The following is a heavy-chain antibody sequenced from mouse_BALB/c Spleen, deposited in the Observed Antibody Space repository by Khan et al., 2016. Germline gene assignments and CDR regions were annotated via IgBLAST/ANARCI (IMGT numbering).Heavy chain of an antibody. V-gene: IGHV5-6-3*01. J-gene: IGHJ2*01. CDR1: GFTFSSYG. Sequence: EVELVESGGGLVQPGGSLKLSCAASGFTFSSYGMSWVRQTPDKRLELVATINSNGGSTSYPDSVKGSFTTSRDNAKNTLNLQMSSLKSEYTAMYYCERMDRTRNWGQGTALTVSS. CDR2: INSNGGST. D-gene: IGHD3-3*01. CDR3: ERMDRTRN.